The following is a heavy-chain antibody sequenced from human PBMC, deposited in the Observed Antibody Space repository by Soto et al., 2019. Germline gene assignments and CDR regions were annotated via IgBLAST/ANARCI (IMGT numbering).Heavy chain of an antibody. CDR3: TRDLIGKYYYYGMDV. Sequence: PGGSLRLSCTASGFTFGDYAMSWFRQAPGKGLEWVGFIRSKAYGGTTEYAASVKGRFTISRDDSKSIAYLQMNSLKTEDTAVYYFTRDLIGKYYYYGMDVWGQGTTVTVS. V-gene: IGHV3-49*03. CDR2: IRSKAYGGTT. CDR1: GFTFGDYA. D-gene: IGHD2-15*01. J-gene: IGHJ6*01.